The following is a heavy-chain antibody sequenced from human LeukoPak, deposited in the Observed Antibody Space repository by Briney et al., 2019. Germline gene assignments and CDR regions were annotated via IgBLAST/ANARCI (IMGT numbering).Heavy chain of an antibody. Sequence: GASVKVSCKVSGYTLTELSMHWVRQAPGKGLEWMGGFDPEDGETIYAQKFQGRVTMTGDTSTDTAYMELSSLRSEDTAVYYCATGSPAGSSSGAHYYYYMDVWGKGTTVTVSS. CDR3: ATGSPAGSSSGAHYYYYMDV. D-gene: IGHD3-10*01. CDR1: GYTLTELS. CDR2: FDPEDGET. J-gene: IGHJ6*03. V-gene: IGHV1-24*01.